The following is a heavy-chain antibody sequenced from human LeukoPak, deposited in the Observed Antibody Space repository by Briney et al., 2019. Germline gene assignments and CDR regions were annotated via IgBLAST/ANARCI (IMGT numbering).Heavy chain of an antibody. Sequence: KPSETLSLTRTFSWGSSHKYYWRWIRQPPGKGLGWIGYIYYSGSTNYNPSLKSRVTISVDTSKNQFSLKLTSVTAADTAVYYCTRENYNSWVDYWGQGILVSVSS. D-gene: IGHD6-13*01. CDR1: WGSSHKYY. V-gene: IGHV4-59*01. J-gene: IGHJ4*02. CDR2: IYYSGST. CDR3: TRENYNSWVDY.